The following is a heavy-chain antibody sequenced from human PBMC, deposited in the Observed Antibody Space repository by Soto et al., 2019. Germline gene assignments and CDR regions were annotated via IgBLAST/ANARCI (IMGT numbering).Heavy chain of an antibody. CDR1: GYSFTSLD. D-gene: IGHD1-26*01. CDR2: MQPSSGRT. J-gene: IGHJ4*02. V-gene: IGHV1-8*01. CDR3: ARGVTAGVDY. Sequence: ASVKVSCKASGYSFTSLDINWVRQTTGQGLEWMGWMQPSSGRTGYAQKFQGRVTMTRDTSINTAYMELSSLTSDDTAFYYCARGVTAGVDYWRQGTLVTVSS.